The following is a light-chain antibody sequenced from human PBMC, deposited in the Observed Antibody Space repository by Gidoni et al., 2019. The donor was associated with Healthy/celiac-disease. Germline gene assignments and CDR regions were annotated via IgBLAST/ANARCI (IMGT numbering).Light chain of an antibody. CDR2: KAS. V-gene: IGKV1-5*03. J-gene: IGKJ4*01. Sequence: DIQMTQSPSTLSASVGDRVTITCRASQIISSWLAWYPQKPGKAPKLLIYKASSVESGVPSRFSGSGSGTEFTLTSSSLQPDDFATYYCQQRTTFGGGTKVEIK. CDR1: QIISSW. CDR3: QQRTT.